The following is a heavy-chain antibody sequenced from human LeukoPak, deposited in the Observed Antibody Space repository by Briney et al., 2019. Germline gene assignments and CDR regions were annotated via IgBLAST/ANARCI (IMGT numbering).Heavy chain of an antibody. V-gene: IGHV4-34*01. CDR2: INHSGST. CDR1: GGSFSGYY. Sequence: SETLSLTCAVYGGSFSGYYWCWIRQPPGKGLEWIGEINHSGSTNYNPSLKSRVTISVDTSKNQFSLKLSSVTAADTAVYYCARGSPSRYCSGGSCYSYAFDIWGQGTMVTVSS. J-gene: IGHJ3*02. CDR3: ARGSPSRYCSGGSCYSYAFDI. D-gene: IGHD2-15*01.